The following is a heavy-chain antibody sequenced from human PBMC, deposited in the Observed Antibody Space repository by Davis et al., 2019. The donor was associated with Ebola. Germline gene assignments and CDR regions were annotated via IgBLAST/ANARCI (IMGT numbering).Heavy chain of an antibody. Sequence: ASVKVSCKASGYTFTSYGISWVRQAPGQGLEWMGWISAYNGNTNYAQKLQGRVTMTTDTSTSTAYMELRSLRSDDTAVYYCASDRRPGVAGHYYYDGMDVWGKGTTVTVSS. J-gene: IGHJ6*04. V-gene: IGHV1-18*01. CDR3: ASDRRPGVAGHYYYDGMDV. CDR1: GYTFTSYG. CDR2: ISAYNGNT. D-gene: IGHD6-19*01.